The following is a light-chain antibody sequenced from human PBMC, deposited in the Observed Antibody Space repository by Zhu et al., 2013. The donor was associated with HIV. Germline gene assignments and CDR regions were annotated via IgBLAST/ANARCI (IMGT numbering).Light chain of an antibody. V-gene: IGKV1-5*03. CDR1: QTISFW. CDR3: LQHNSYPQT. J-gene: IGKJ4*01. Sequence: DIQMTQSPSTLSASVGDRVTITCRASQTISFWLAWYQQKPGKAPKLLIYETSNLQSGVPSRFSGSGSGTEFTLTISSLQPEDFATYYCLQHNSYPQTFGGGTKVEIK. CDR2: ETS.